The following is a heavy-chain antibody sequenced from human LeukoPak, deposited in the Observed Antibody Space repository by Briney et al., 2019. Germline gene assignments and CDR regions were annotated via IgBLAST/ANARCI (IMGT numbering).Heavy chain of an antibody. J-gene: IGHJ5*02. CDR2: IYPDGTNK. CDR1: GFTFSSYG. Sequence: GGSLRLSCAASGFTFSSYGMHWVRQAPGKGLEWVACIYPDGTNKDYADSVKGRFIISRDNPKNTLYVQMNSLRAEDTAIYYCAKDWSGNYNWSDPWGQGTLVTVSS. D-gene: IGHD3-3*01. V-gene: IGHV3-30*02. CDR3: AKDWSGNYNWSDP.